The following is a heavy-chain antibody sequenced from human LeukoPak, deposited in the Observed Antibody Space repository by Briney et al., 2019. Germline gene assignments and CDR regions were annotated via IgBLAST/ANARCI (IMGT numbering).Heavy chain of an antibody. V-gene: IGHV3-23*01. J-gene: IGHJ3*02. Sequence: GGSLRLSCEASRFSFSAYPMGWVRRAPGKGLEGVSGISASGEVTFHADPVKGRFTISRDNSKNTLYLQMNSLRAEDTAVYYCAKLFFPESNWGYAFDIWGQGTMVTVSS. CDR3: AKLFFPESNWGYAFDI. D-gene: IGHD7-27*01. CDR1: RFSFSAYP. CDR2: ISASGEVT.